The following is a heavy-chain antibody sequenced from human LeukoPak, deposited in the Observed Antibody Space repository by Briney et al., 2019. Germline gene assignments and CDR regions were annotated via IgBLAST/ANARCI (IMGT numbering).Heavy chain of an antibody. CDR1: GGSISSYY. CDR2: IYYSGST. V-gene: IGHV4-59*12. D-gene: IGHD1-1*01. Sequence: SETLSLTCTVSGGSISSYYWSWIRQPPGKGLEWIGYIYYSGSTNYNPSLKSRVTISVDTSKNQFSLKLSSVTAADTAVYYRARVVGGTTGTTRYFDYWGQGTLVTVSS. CDR3: ARVVGGTTGTTRYFDY. J-gene: IGHJ4*02.